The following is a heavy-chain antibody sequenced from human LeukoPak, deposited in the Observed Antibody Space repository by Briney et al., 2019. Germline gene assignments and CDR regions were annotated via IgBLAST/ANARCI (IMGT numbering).Heavy chain of an antibody. V-gene: IGHV3-48*03. J-gene: IGHJ4*02. CDR1: GFVLGNYE. Sequence: PGGSLRLSCAASGFVLGNYEMNWVRQAPGKGLEWISYISSGYSISYADSVKGRFTISRDNARNSLYLQMNSLRADDTAVYYCAKTTAGYSSGRYPGWPVDYWGQGTLVTVSS. D-gene: IGHD6-19*01. CDR3: AKTTAGYSSGRYPGWPVDY. CDR2: ISSGYSI.